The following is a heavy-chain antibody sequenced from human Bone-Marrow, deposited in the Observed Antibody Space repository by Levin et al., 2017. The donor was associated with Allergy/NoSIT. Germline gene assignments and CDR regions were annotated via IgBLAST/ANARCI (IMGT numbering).Heavy chain of an antibody. J-gene: IGHJ3*02. Sequence: PSETLSLTCAVSSDSISSTSHYWGWIRQPPGKGLEWIGSIYYSCNTYYDPSLKSRVTISVDTSKNQFSLKLRSVTAADTAVYYCAREGYYGSEKEDAFDIWGQGTLVIVSS. V-gene: IGHV4-39*01. CDR2: IYYSCNT. D-gene: IGHD3-16*01. CDR3: AREGYYGSEKEDAFDI. CDR1: SDSISSTSHY.